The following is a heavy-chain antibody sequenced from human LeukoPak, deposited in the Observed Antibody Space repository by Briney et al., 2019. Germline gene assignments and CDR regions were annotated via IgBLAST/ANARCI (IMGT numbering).Heavy chain of an antibody. CDR3: KVDFDY. Sequence: GGPLRLSCAASGFTFSSDWMSWVRQAPGKGLEWVANIKQDGSEKYYVDSVKGRFTISRDNAKNSLYLQMNSLRAEDTAVYYCKVDFDYWGQGTLVTVSS. CDR2: IKQDGSEK. CDR1: GFTFSSDW. J-gene: IGHJ4*02. D-gene: IGHD2-15*01. V-gene: IGHV3-7*01.